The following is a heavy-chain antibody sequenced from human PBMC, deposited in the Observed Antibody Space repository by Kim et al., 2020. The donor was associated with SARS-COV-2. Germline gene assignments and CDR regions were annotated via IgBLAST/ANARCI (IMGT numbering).Heavy chain of an antibody. D-gene: IGHD3-10*01. CDR3: ARYYHYYGSGSYDDTFDL. J-gene: IGHJ3*01. CDR2: ISGFDGVA. CDR1: GYSFTSYG. V-gene: IGHV1-18*01. Sequence: ASVKVSCKASGYSFTSYGISWVRQAPGQGLEWMGWISGFDGVANYAQNFRGRVTITTDTSTSTAYMELRSLRSDDTAVYSCARYYHYYGSGSYDDTFDLWGQGTKVTVSS.